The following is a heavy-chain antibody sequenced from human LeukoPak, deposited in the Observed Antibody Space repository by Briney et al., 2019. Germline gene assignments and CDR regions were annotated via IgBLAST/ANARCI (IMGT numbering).Heavy chain of an antibody. CDR1: GGSISSYY. CDR3: ARENSGSYREFDY. D-gene: IGHD1-26*01. J-gene: IGHJ4*02. CDR2: IYTSWST. V-gene: IGHV4-4*07. Sequence: SETLSLTCTVSGGSISSYYWSWIRQPAGKGLEWIGRIYTSWSTNYNASLKSRVSMSVDTSKNQFSLKLSSVTAADTAVFYCARENSGSYREFDYWGQGTLVTASS.